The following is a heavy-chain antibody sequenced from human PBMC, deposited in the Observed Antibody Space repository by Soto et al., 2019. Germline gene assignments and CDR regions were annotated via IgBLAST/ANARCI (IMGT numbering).Heavy chain of an antibody. CDR3: GKDPNGDWIGAFDI. V-gene: IGHV1-18*01. CDR2: ISAYNGNT. D-gene: IGHD4-17*01. Sequence: GASVKVSCKASGYTFTSYGISWVRQATGQGLEWMGWISAYNGNTNYAQKLQGRVTMTTDNSKNTLYLEMNSLRAEDTAVYYCGKDPNGDWIGAFDIWGPGTMVTVSS. J-gene: IGHJ3*02. CDR1: GYTFTSYG.